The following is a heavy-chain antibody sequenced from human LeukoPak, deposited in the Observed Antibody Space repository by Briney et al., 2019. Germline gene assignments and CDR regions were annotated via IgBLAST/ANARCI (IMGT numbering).Heavy chain of an antibody. CDR1: GVSISSYY. CDR2: IHYSGGT. D-gene: IGHD6-19*01. Sequence: ASETLSLTCTVSGVSISSYYWSWIRQPPGKGLEWIGYIHYSGGTNYNPSLKSRVTISVDTSKNQLSLKLNSVTAADTAVYYCVRATGYSSGWPSYGLDYWGQGALVTVSS. CDR3: VRATGYSSGWPSYGLDY. J-gene: IGHJ4*02. V-gene: IGHV4-59*08.